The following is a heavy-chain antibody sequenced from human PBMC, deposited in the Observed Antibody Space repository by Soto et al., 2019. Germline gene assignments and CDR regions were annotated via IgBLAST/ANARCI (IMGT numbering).Heavy chain of an antibody. Sequence: SETLSLTCTVSGSSISSSSYYWGWIRQPPGKGLEWIGSIYYSGSTYYNPSLKSRVTISVDTSKNQFSLKLSSVTAADTAVYYCARHPHLENAPYCSSTSCYQAHGMDVWGQGTTVTVSS. J-gene: IGHJ6*02. CDR3: ARHPHLENAPYCSSTSCYQAHGMDV. CDR1: GSSISSSSYY. V-gene: IGHV4-39*01. CDR2: IYYSGST. D-gene: IGHD2-2*01.